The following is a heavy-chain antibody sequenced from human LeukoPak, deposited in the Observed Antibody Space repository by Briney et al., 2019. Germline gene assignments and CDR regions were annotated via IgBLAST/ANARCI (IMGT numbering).Heavy chain of an antibody. CDR3: TKVPRTNLDMIFDS. CDR2: VIGSDDST. D-gene: IGHD3-16*01. Sequence: SGGSLRLSCAASGFSISTYGMSWVRQAPGKGLQWVSSVIGSDDSTSYADSVKGRFTVSRDNSNNTLYLRMNGLRAADTAVYYCTKVPRTNLDMIFDSWGQGALVTVSS. CDR1: GFSISTYG. V-gene: IGHV3-23*01. J-gene: IGHJ4*02.